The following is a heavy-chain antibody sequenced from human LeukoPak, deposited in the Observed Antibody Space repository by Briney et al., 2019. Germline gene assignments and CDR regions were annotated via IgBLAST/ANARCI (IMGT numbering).Heavy chain of an antibody. CDR2: ISSSGSTI. Sequence: PGGSLRLSCAASGFTFSSYSMNWVRQAPGKGLEWVSYISSSGSTIYYADSVKGRFTISRDNAKNSLYLQMNSLRAEDTAVYYCARNPTATRIVVVPAAYYYYGMDVWGQGTTVTVSS. J-gene: IGHJ6*02. D-gene: IGHD2-2*01. CDR1: GFTFSSYS. CDR3: ARNPTATRIVVVPAAYYYYGMDV. V-gene: IGHV3-48*04.